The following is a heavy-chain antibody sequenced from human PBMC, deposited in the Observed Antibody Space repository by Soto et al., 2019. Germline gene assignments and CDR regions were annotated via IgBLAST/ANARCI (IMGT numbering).Heavy chain of an antibody. V-gene: IGHV3-9*01. D-gene: IGHD4-17*01. CDR2: ISWNSGNL. Sequence: EVQLVESEGGLVQPGRSLRLSCAASGFTFDDYAMHWVRQGPGKGLEWVSSISWNSGNLGYADSVKGRFTISRDNAKNSLYLQMTSLRGEDTALYYCAKGASTTVFAFNDYWGQGTLVTVSS. CDR1: GFTFDDYA. CDR3: AKGASTTVFAFNDY. J-gene: IGHJ4*02.